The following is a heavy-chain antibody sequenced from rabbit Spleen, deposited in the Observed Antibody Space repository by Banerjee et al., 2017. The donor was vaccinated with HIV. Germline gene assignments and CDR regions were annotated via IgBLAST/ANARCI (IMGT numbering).Heavy chain of an antibody. CDR1: GFSFSNKAV. CDR2: IGAGGSGST. Sequence: QEQLVESGGGLVKPEGSLKLSCTASGFSFSNKAVMCWVRQAPGKGLEWIACIGAGGSGSTYYASWAKGRFTISKTSSTTVTLQMTSLTAADTATYFCARGGYDSSVDGFWGWLDLWGQGTLVTVS. J-gene: IGHJ5*01. CDR3: ARGGYDSSVDGFWGWLDL. V-gene: IGHV1S45*01. D-gene: IGHD4-1*01.